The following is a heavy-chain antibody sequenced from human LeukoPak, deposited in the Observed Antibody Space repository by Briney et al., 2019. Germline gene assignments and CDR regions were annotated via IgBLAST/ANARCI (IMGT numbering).Heavy chain of an antibody. D-gene: IGHD1-1*01. J-gene: IGHJ3*02. CDR1: GFTFSSSW. CDR2: MNPYGSVK. V-gene: IGHV3-7*01. Sequence: GGFLRLSCAASGFTFSSSWMRWVRQAPGKGLEWVAEMNPYGSVKGYVDSMQGRFTISRDNAKNSVYLQMNSLRAEDTAVYYCARDPQNGALDIWGQGTMVTVSS. CDR3: ARDPQNGALDI.